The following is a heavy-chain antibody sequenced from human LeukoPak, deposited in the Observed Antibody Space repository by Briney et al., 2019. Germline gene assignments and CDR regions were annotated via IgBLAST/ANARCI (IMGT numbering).Heavy chain of an antibody. CDR2: IYSGGST. Sequence: GGSLRLSCAASGFTVSTNYLSWVRQAPGKGLEWVSVIYSGGSTFYADSVKGRFTIPRDNSKNTLYLQMNSLRAEDTAVYYCARVQGETLPTNAFDIWGQGTMVTVSS. J-gene: IGHJ3*02. D-gene: IGHD5-12*01. CDR3: ARVQGETLPTNAFDI. CDR1: GFTVSTNY. V-gene: IGHV3-66*01.